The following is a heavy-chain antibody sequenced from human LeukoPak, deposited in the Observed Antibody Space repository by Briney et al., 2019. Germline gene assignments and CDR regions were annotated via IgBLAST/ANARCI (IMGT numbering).Heavy chain of an antibody. CDR2: ISSSGSTI. CDR1: GFTFSDYH. Sequence: GGSLRLSCAASGFTFSDYHMSWIRQAPGKGLEWVSYISSSGSTIYYADSVKGRFTISRDNAKNSLYLRMNSLRAEDTAVYYCARGSSWYSSGFNYWGQGTLVTVSS. D-gene: IGHD6-13*01. J-gene: IGHJ4*02. CDR3: ARGSSWYSSGFNY. V-gene: IGHV3-11*01.